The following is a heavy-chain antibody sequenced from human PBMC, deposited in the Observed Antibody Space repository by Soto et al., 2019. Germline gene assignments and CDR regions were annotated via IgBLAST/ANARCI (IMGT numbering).Heavy chain of an antibody. CDR2: IYDSEST. V-gene: IGHV4-38-2*01. D-gene: IGHD2-15*01. CDR1: SYVIESVHY. CDR3: ARSPHYHTPGSAPFDY. J-gene: IGHJ4*02. Sequence: PSETLSLTCVVSSYVIESVHYWGWVRQPPGRGLGWVGSIYDSESTYSNPSLRSRVTISADTSKNPLSLSLTSVTAADTAVYYCARSPHYHTPGSAPFDYWGPGTMVTVSS.